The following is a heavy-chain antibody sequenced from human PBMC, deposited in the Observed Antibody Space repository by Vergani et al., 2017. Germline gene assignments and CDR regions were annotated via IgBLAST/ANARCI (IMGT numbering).Heavy chain of an antibody. J-gene: IGHJ6*03. CDR1: GFTFSSYA. D-gene: IGHD4-23*01. CDR2: ISYDGSNK. Sequence: QVQLVESGGGVVQPGRSLRLSCAASGFTFSSYAMHWVRQAPGKGLEWVAVISYDGSNKYYSDPVKGRFTISRDNAKNTLYLQMNSLRAEDTAVYYCARGAKRSNSGGWPFYYYXMDVWGKGTTVTVSS. CDR3: ARGAKRSNSGGWPFYYYXMDV. V-gene: IGHV3-30-3*01.